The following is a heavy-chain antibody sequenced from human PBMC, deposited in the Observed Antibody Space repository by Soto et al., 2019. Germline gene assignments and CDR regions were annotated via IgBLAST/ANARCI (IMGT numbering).Heavy chain of an antibody. V-gene: IGHV4-30-2*01. CDR3: VRGGEAYCGGDCYSAYNWFEP. J-gene: IGHJ5*02. CDR1: GGSISSGGYS. Sequence: QLQLQESGSGLVKPSQTLSLTCAVSGGSISSGGYSWSWIRQPPGKGLEWIGYIYHSGSTYYNPTLKSRVTISVDRSKNQFSLKLSSVTAADTAVYYCVRGGEAYCGGDCYSAYNWFEPWGQGTLVTVSS. CDR2: IYHSGST. D-gene: IGHD2-21*02.